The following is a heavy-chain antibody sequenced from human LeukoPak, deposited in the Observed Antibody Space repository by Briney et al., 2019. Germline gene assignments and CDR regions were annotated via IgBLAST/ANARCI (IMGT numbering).Heavy chain of an antibody. CDR1: GGTFSSYA. J-gene: IGHJ6*03. V-gene: IGHV1-69*05. Sequence: GASVKVSCKASGGTFSSYAISWVRQAPGQGLEWKGGIIPIFGTANYAQKFQGRVTITTDESTSTAYMELSSLRSEDTAVYYCAREYCSSTSCYFVEYYMDVWGKGTTVTVSS. D-gene: IGHD2-2*01. CDR2: IIPIFGTA. CDR3: AREYCSSTSCYFVEYYMDV.